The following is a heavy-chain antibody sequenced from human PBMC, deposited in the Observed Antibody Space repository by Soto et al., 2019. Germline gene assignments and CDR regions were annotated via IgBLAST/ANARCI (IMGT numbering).Heavy chain of an antibody. CDR1: GFTFSSYA. D-gene: IGHD3-9*01. J-gene: IGHJ4*02. CDR2: ISDSGGST. Sequence: GGSLRLSCAASGFTFSSYAMSWVRQAPGKGLEWVSAISDSGGSTYYADSVKGRFTISRDNSKNTLYLQMNSLRAEDTAVYYCAKDTRSYDILTGLDYWGQGTLVTVSS. V-gene: IGHV3-23*01. CDR3: AKDTRSYDILTGLDY.